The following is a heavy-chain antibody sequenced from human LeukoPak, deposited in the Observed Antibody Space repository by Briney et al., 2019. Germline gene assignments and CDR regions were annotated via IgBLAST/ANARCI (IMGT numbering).Heavy chain of an antibody. J-gene: IGHJ4*02. Sequence: GGYLSLSCTAAGFTFGDYAMRWVRQAPGKGLEWVGFISRKAYGGTTEYAGSVKGRFTISRDDSKIIAYLQMNSLKTEDNAGYCCTREQLLFFDYWGQGSLVSVSA. CDR1: GFTFGDYA. CDR2: ISRKAYGGTT. D-gene: IGHD2-21*02. V-gene: IGHV3-49*04. CDR3: TREQLLFFDY.